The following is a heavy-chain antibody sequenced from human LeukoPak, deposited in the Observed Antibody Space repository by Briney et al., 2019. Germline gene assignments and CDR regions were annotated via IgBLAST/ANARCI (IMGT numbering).Heavy chain of an antibody. J-gene: IGHJ6*03. CDR3: ASASGYDWDYYYYYMDV. CDR2: IIPILGTA. Sequence: ASVKVSCKASGGTFSSYAISWVRQAPGPGLEWMGRIIPILGTANYPQKFQGRVTITTDESTSTAYMELSSLRAEDMAVYYCASASGYDWDYYYYYMDVWGKGTTVTVSS. CDR1: GGTFSSYA. D-gene: IGHD5-12*01. V-gene: IGHV1-69*11.